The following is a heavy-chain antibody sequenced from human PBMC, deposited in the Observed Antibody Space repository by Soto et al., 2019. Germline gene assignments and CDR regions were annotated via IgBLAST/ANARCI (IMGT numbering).Heavy chain of an antibody. D-gene: IGHD3-10*01. CDR1: GYTFTSYA. J-gene: IGHJ5*02. CDR3: ARVRKGCVMAYGSGSYLNPGWLDP. V-gene: IGHV7-4-1*01. Sequence: QVQLVQSGSELKKPGASVKVSCKASGYTFTSYAMNWVRQAPGQGLEWMGWINTNTGNPTYAQGFTGRFVFSLDTSVSTAYLHICSLKAEDTAVYYCARVRKGCVMAYGSGSYLNPGWLDPWGQGTLVTVSS. CDR2: INTNTGNP.